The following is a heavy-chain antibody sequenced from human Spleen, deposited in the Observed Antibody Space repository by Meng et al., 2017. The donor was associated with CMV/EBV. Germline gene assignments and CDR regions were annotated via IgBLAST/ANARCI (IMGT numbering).Heavy chain of an antibody. V-gene: IGHV1-18*01. CDR1: GYTFTSYG. Sequence: ASVKVSCKASGYTFTSYGISWVRQAPGQGLEWMGWISAYNGNTNYAQKLQGRVTLTTDTSTSTADMELRSLRSDDTAVYYCARVATPYYYYGLGVWGQGTTVTVSS. CDR3: ARVATPYYYYGLGV. J-gene: IGHJ6*02. CDR2: ISAYNGNT. D-gene: IGHD5-24*01.